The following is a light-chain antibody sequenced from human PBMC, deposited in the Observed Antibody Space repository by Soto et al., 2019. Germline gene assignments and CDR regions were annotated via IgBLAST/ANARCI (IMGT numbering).Light chain of an antibody. CDR3: QQRSNWPPIT. V-gene: IGKV3-11*01. Sequence: EIVLTHSPGTLSLSPGERATLSCRASQSVSSYLAWYQQKPGQAPRLLIYDASNRATGIPARFSGSGSGTDFTLTISSLEPEDFAVYYCQQRSNWPPITFGQGTRLEIK. CDR1: QSVSSY. J-gene: IGKJ5*01. CDR2: DAS.